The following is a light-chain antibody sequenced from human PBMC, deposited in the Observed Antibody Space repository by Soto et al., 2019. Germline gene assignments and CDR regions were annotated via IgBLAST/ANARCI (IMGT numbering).Light chain of an antibody. CDR3: QQYNNYWT. J-gene: IGKJ1*01. V-gene: IGKV1-5*03. CDR2: KAS. Sequence: DIQMTQSPSTLTASVGDRVTITCRASQIISNWLAWYQQKPGKAPKLLIYKASSLESGDPSRFSGSGSGTEFTLTISSLQPDDFATYYCQQYNNYWTFGQGTKVEIK. CDR1: QIISNW.